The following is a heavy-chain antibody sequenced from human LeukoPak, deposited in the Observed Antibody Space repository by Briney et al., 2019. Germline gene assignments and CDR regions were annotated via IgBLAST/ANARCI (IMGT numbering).Heavy chain of an antibody. CDR1: GGSISSGDYS. V-gene: IGHV4-30-4*01. CDR2: IYYSGSS. CDR3: ARIYFEWIRGALWFDP. J-gene: IGHJ5*02. Sequence: PSETLSLTCNVSGGSISSGDYSWSWIRQPPGKGLEWIGYIYYSGSSYYNPSLKTRVTISVDTSKKQFSLNLDSVTAADTAVYFCARIYFEWIRGALWFDPWGQGTLVTVSS. D-gene: IGHD3-9*01.